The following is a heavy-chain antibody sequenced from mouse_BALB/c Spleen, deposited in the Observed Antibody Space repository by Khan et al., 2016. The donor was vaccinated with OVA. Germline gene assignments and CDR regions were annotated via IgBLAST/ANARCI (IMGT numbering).Heavy chain of an antibody. Sequence: QIQLVQSGPELKKPGETVKISCKASGYTFTYYGMNWVNQAPGRGLKWMAWINTYTGEPTYADDFKGRFAISLETSASTAYLQISNLKNEDTATYFCARRGDYRLSFSYYGMDDWGQGTSVTVSS. J-gene: IGHJ4*01. V-gene: IGHV9-3-1*01. CDR1: GYTFTYYG. D-gene: IGHD2-14*01. CDR3: ARRGDYRLSFSYYGMDD. CDR2: INTYTGEP.